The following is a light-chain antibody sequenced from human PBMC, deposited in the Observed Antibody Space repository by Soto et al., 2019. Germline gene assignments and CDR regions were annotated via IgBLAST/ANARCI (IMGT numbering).Light chain of an antibody. CDR3: QTWGTGIHYV. CDR2: LNSDGSH. J-gene: IGLJ1*01. Sequence: QSVLTQSPSASASLGASVKLTCTLSSGHSSYAIAWHQQQPEKGPRYLMKLNSDGSHSKGDGIPDRCSGSSSGAERYLTISSLQSEDEADYYCQTWGTGIHYVFGTGTKVTVL. V-gene: IGLV4-69*01. CDR1: SGHSSYA.